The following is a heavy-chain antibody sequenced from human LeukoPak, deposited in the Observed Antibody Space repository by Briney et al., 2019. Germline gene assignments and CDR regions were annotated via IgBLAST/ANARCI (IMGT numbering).Heavy chain of an antibody. CDR2: INSDGSST. CDR1: GFTFSSYW. V-gene: IGHV3-74*01. CDR3: AKDKAARLWAPYYYYMDV. D-gene: IGHD6-6*01. J-gene: IGHJ6*03. Sequence: GSLRLSCAASGFTFSSYWMHWVRQAPGKGLVWVSRINSDGSSTSYADSVKGRFTISRDNFKNTLYLQMNSLRAEDTAIYYCAKDKAARLWAPYYYYMDVWSKGTTVTVSS.